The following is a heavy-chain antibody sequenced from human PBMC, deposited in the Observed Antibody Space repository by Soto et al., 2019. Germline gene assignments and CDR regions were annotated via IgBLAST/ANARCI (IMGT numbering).Heavy chain of an antibody. CDR3: ARAIGWFGELLGGYYFDY. CDR2: IYHSGST. D-gene: IGHD3-10*01. V-gene: IGHV4-30-2*01. J-gene: IGHJ4*02. CDR1: GGSISSGGYS. Sequence: QLQLQESGSGLVKPSQTLSLTCAVSGGSISSGGYSWSWIRQPPGKGLEWIGYIYHSGSTYYNPSLTGRVTISVDRSKNQFSLKLSSVTAADTAVYYCARAIGWFGELLGGYYFDYWGQGTLVTVSS.